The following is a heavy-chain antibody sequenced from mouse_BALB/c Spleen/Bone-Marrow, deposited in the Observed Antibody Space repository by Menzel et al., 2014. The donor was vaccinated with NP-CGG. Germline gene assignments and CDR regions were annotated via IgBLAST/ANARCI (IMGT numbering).Heavy chain of an antibody. CDR2: IYPGNSDT. CDR1: GYSFTNYW. V-gene: IGHV1-5*01. Sequence: VQLQQSGTALARPGASVKMSCKASGYSFTNYWLHWVKQRPGQGLEWIGAIYPGNSDTSYNQKFKGKAKLTAVTSASTAYMELSSLTNEDSAVYYCTRFGSSYDWYFDVWGAGTTVTVSS. CDR3: TRFGSSYDWYFDV. D-gene: IGHD1-1*01. J-gene: IGHJ1*01.